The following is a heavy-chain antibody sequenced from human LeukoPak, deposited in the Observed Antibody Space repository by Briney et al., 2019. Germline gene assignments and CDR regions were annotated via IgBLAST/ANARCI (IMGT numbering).Heavy chain of an antibody. CDR1: GFTFSSYS. V-gene: IGHV3-48*01. CDR2: ITSGSSTI. D-gene: IGHD6-19*01. J-gene: IGHJ4*02. Sequence: GGSLRLSCGASGFTFSSYSMSWVRQAPGKGLEGVSYITSGSSTIYYADSVKGRFTISRDNAKNSLYLQMHSLRAEDTAVYYCARDHLTSSSGHGWLHWGQGTLVTVSS. CDR3: ARDHLTSSSGHGWLH.